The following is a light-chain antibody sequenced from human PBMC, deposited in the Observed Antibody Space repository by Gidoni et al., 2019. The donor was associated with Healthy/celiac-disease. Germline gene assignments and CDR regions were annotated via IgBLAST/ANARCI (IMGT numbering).Light chain of an antibody. CDR3: QQYGSSPWT. V-gene: IGKV3-20*01. CDR2: GAS. CDR1: QSVSSSY. J-gene: IGKJ1*01. Sequence: ELVLTQSPGTLSLSPGDRATLSCRASQSVSSSYLAWYQQKPGQAPRLLSYGASSRATGIPDRFSGSGSGTDFTLTISRLEPEDFAVYYCQQYGSSPWTFGQGTKVEIK.